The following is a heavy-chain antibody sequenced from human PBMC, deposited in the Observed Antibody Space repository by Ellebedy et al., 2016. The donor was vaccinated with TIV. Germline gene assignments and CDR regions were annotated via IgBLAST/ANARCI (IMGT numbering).Heavy chain of an antibody. CDR2: IDWDADK. D-gene: IGHD2-15*01. V-gene: IGHV2-70*17. J-gene: IGHJ4*02. CDR3: ARISGGWGFDY. CDR1: GFSLRTGRLS. Sequence: SGPTLVKPTQTLTLTCTFSGFSLRTGRLSVSWIRQPPGKALEWLARIDWDADKFYSTSLRTRLTISKDGSENQVVLTMTNMDPEDTATYYCARISGGWGFDYWGQGALVTVSS.